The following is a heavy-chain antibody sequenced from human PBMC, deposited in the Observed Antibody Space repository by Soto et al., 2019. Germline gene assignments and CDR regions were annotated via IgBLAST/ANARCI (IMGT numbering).Heavy chain of an antibody. J-gene: IGHJ4*01. D-gene: IGHD6-19*01. CDR2: IKQDGSEK. Sequence: LRLSCAASGFSFSSYWMSWVRQASGKGLEWVANIKQDGSEKYYVDSVKGRFTLSRDNAKNSLQLQMSSLRDEDTAIYFCARVAYGNGWIFDYWGQGTLVTVSS. V-gene: IGHV3-7*01. CDR1: GFSFSSYW. CDR3: ARVAYGNGWIFDY.